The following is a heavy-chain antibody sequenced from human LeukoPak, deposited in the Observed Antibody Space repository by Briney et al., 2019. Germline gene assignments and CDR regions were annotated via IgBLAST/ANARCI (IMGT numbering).Heavy chain of an antibody. CDR2: ISGDGGST. V-gene: IGHV3-43*02. D-gene: IGHD1-7*01. CDR1: GFTFDDYA. Sequence: GGSLRLSCAASGFTFDDYAMHWFRQPQGKVLEWVSLISGDGGSTYYADSVKGRFTISRDNSKNSLYLQMNSLRTEDTALYYCAKVTGTRVDPWGQGTLVTVSS. J-gene: IGHJ5*02. CDR3: AKVTGTRVDP.